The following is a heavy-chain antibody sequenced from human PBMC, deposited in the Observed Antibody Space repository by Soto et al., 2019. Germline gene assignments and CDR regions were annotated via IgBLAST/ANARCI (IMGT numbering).Heavy chain of an antibody. J-gene: IGHJ6*02. D-gene: IGHD2-2*03. Sequence: GGSLRLSCAASGFGFNGYDMHWVRQAPGKNLEWVAAISTAGDTYYLGSVKGRFTISREDAKNSLSLQMNSLRVGDTAVYYCARLNGYCVSTSCHGYYGMDVWGQGTTVTVSS. V-gene: IGHV3-13*01. CDR3: ARLNGYCVSTSCHGYYGMDV. CDR1: GFGFNGYD. CDR2: ISTAGDT.